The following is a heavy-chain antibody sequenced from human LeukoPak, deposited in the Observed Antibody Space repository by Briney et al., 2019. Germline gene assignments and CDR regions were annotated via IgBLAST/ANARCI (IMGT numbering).Heavy chain of an antibody. CDR1: GFTFSRHG. D-gene: IGHD3-16*01. V-gene: IGHV3-30*03. Sequence: GGSLRLSCVASGFTFSRHGMHWVRQAPGKGREWVAVIGDTGRAKSYAGSVEGRLTASRENFKNTLYLEMNSLRYDATALYYCAREAAWGNWYFDHWGGGTLVTVSS. CDR3: AREAAWGNWYFDH. J-gene: IGHJ2*01. CDR2: IGDTGRAK.